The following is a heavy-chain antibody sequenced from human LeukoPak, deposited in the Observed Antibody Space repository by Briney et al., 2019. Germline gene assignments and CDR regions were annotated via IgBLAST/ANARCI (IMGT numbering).Heavy chain of an antibody. J-gene: IGHJ4*02. CDR1: GVSISSYW. CDR2: IYYSGSA. D-gene: IGHD1-14*01. Sequence: PSETLSLTCTVSGVSISSYWWSWIRQAPGKGLEWVGCIYYSGSATYNPSLKSRVTISVDTSENQFFLKMDSVTAADTAVYYYARLIGSSTVADYWGQGTLVTVSS. V-gene: IGHV4-59*08. CDR3: ARLIGSSTVADY.